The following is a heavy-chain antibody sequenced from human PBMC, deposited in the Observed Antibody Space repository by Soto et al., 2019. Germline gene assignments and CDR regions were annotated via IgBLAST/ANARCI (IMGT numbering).Heavy chain of an antibody. V-gene: IGHV1-69*02. CDR2: IIPILGIA. Sequence: QVQLVQSGAEVKKPGSSVKVSCKASGGTFSSYTISWVRQAPGQGLEWMGRIIPILGIANYAQKFLGRVTITADKATSRAYVEVRSLRSELTAVKYGALKVADSSGWTRGFDYWGEGTLATVSS. CDR1: GGTFSSYT. J-gene: IGHJ4*02. D-gene: IGHD6-19*01. CDR3: ALKVADSSGWTRGFDY.